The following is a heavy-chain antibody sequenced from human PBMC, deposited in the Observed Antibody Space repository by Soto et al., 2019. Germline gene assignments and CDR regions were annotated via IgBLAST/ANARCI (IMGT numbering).Heavy chain of an antibody. CDR3: AREFAGFGRFDH. J-gene: IGHJ4*02. Sequence: QLHLQESGPGLVKPSETLSLTFAVSGGSIASADYYWGWIRQPPGKGLEWIGSIYYSGTTYDKPSIRSRVTMSVDTSKNEFALILRSVTAADTAVYYCAREFAGFGRFDHWGQGSVVTVSS. CDR1: GGSIASADYY. CDR2: IYYSGTT. V-gene: IGHV4-39*02. D-gene: IGHD3-10*01.